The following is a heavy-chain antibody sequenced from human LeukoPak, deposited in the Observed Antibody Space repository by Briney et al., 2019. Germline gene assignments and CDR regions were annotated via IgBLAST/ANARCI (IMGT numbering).Heavy chain of an antibody. CDR2: IIPIFGTA. V-gene: IGHV1-69*13. Sequence: ASVKVSCKASGGTFSSYAISWVRQAPGQGLEWMGGIIPIFGTANYAQKFQGRVTITADESTSTAYMELSSLRSEDTAVYYCARNLGDLGYCSSTSCYGGPFDYWGQGTLVTVSS. D-gene: IGHD2-2*01. J-gene: IGHJ4*02. CDR3: ARNLGDLGYCSSTSCYGGPFDY. CDR1: GGTFSSYA.